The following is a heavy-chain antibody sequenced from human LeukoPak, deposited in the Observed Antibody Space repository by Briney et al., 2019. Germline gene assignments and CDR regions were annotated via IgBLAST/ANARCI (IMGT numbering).Heavy chain of an antibody. D-gene: IGHD2-8*01. V-gene: IGHV1-8*03. CDR2: LNPRSGKV. CDR3: SRGVSLGYCTYGLCYPPYYFDY. Sequence: ASVKVSCKASGYTFINYNINWVRQAPGQGLEWMGWLNPRSGKVVYLQKFQGRLTITRDTAVDTVYMQLSNLSSEDTAVYYCSRGVSLGYCTYGLCYPPYYFDYWGQGTLGTASS. J-gene: IGHJ4*02. CDR1: GYTFINYN.